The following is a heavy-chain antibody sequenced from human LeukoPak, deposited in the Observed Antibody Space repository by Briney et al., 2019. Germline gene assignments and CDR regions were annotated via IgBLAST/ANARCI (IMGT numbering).Heavy chain of an antibody. CDR1: GGSISSYY. D-gene: IGHD3-22*01. J-gene: IGHJ4*02. V-gene: IGHV4-59*01. Sequence: SETLSLTCTVSGGSISSYYRSWIRQPPGKGLEWIGYIYYSGSTNYNPSLKSRVTISVDTSKNQFSLKLSSVTAADTAVYYCARGGDYYDSSPFDYWGQGTLVTVSS. CDR3: ARGGDYYDSSPFDY. CDR2: IYYSGST.